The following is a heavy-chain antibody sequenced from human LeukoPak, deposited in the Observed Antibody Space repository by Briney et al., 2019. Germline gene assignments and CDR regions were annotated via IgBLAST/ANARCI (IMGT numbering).Heavy chain of an antibody. CDR3: AKGASCSSDWYRREQVHCFMDV. CDR2: FYRGGST. Sequence: GGSLGLSCAASGFTVSSNYMTWVRQAPGKGLEWVSVFYRGGSTYYADSVKGRFTISRDNSKNTLSLHMNSLRAEDTAVYYCAKGASCSSDWYRREQVHCFMDVWGKGTTVTVSS. D-gene: IGHD3-9*01. J-gene: IGHJ6*03. V-gene: IGHV3-53*01. CDR1: GFTVSSNY.